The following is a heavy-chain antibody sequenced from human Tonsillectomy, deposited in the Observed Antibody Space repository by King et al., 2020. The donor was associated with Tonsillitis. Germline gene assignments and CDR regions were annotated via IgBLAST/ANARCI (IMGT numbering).Heavy chain of an antibody. J-gene: IGHJ4*02. CDR1: GFSLSTSGMY. D-gene: IGHD6-19*01. V-gene: IGHV2-70*04. CDR3: ARGSSGTGLDY. CDR2: IDWDWDK. Sequence: QVTLKESGPALVKPTQTLTLTCTFSGFSLSTSGMYMSWIRQPPWKALEWLARIDWDWDKFYSTSLKNRLSISKDTSKNQVVLTMTNMDPVDTATYYCARGSSGTGLDYWGQGTLVTVSS.